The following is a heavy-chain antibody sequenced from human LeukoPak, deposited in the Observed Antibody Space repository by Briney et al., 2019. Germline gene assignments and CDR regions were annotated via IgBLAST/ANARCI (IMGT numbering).Heavy chain of an antibody. Sequence: SETLSLTCAVYGGSFSGYYWSWIRQPPGKGLEWIGEINHSGSTNYNPSLESRVTISVDTSKNQFSLKLSSVTAADTAVYYCARGPPARVWGQGTLVTVSS. J-gene: IGHJ4*02. V-gene: IGHV4-34*01. CDR3: ARGPPARV. CDR1: GGSFSGYY. CDR2: INHSGST.